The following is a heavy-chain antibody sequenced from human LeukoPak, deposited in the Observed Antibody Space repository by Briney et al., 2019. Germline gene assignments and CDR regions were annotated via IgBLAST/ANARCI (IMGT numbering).Heavy chain of an antibody. CDR1: GGTFSSYA. V-gene: IGHV1-69*04. CDR2: IIPILGIA. CDR3: ARSIGSSGYRFVY. Sequence: ASVKVSCKASGGTFSSYAISWVRQAPGQGLEWMGRIIPILGIANYAQKFQGRVTITADKSTSTAYMELSSLRSEDTAVYYCARSIGSSGYRFVYWGQGTLVTVSS. D-gene: IGHD3-22*01. J-gene: IGHJ4*02.